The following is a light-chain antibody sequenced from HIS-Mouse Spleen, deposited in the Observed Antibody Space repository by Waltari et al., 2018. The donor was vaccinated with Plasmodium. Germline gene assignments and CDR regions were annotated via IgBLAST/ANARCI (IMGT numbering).Light chain of an antibody. CDR2: EVS. CDR1: SSDVGGYNY. Sequence: QSALTQPPSASGSPGQSVTISCTGTSSDVGGYNYVPWYQQHPGKAPQLTIYEVSKRPSVGSDRFSGSTTGNTAALTVSGLQAEDEADYYCSSYAGSNNLVFGGGTKLTVL. CDR3: SSYAGSNNLV. J-gene: IGLJ2*01. V-gene: IGLV2-8*01.